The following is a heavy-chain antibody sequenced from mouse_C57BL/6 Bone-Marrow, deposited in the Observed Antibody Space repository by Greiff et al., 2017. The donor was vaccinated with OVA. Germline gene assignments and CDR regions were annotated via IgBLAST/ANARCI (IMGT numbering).Heavy chain of an antibody. Sequence: QVHVKQPGAELVKPGASVKLSCKASGYTFTSYWMHWVKQRPGQGLEWIGMIHPNSGSTNYNEKFKSKATLTVDKSSSTAYMQLSGLTSEDSAVYYCASYGSLFAYWGQGTLVTVSA. V-gene: IGHV1-64*01. CDR3: ASYGSLFAY. D-gene: IGHD2-2*01. J-gene: IGHJ3*01. CDR2: IHPNSGST. CDR1: GYTFTSYW.